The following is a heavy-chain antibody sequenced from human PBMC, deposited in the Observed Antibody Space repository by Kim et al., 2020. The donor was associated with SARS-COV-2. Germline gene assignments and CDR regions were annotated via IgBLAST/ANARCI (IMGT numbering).Heavy chain of an antibody. D-gene: IGHD6-13*01. CDR1: GFTFSDYA. CDR2: IYSGSNNT. J-gene: IGHJ6*02. Sequence: GGSLRLSCAASGFTFSDYAMSWVRQAPGKGLEWVSIIYSGSNNTYYADAVKGRFTIARDNSRNTLSLQMNSLRAEDTALYYCAKDKAALGTFHFYGMDVWGQGTTVTVSS. CDR3: AKDKAALGTFHFYGMDV. V-gene: IGHV3-23*03.